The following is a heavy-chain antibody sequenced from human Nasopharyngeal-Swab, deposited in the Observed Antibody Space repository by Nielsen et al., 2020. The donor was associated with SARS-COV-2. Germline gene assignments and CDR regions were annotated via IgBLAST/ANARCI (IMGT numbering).Heavy chain of an antibody. Sequence: LRLSCTVSGASITSGGYYWSWIRHLPGRGLEWIGYIHYSGNTFYNPSLKSRVTMSVDTSENQFSLNLNSVTAADTAVYYCARGWAGHYFDYWGQGTLVTVSS. J-gene: IGHJ4*02. CDR3: ARGWAGHYFDY. D-gene: IGHD1-26*01. V-gene: IGHV4-31*03. CDR2: IHYSGNT. CDR1: GASITSGGYY.